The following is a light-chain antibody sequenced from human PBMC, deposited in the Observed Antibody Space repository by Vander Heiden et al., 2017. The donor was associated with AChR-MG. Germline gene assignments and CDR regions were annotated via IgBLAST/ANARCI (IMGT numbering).Light chain of an antibody. CDR3: QAWDSNTAI. Sequence: SYDLTQPPSVSVSPGQTANITCSGSKLGDKYACWYQQRPCQSPVLFIYQDTKRPSGIPERFSGSNSGNTATLTISGAQTMDEADYYCQAWDSNTAIFGPGTKVTVL. V-gene: IGLV3-1*01. J-gene: IGLJ1*01. CDR1: KLGDKY. CDR2: QDT.